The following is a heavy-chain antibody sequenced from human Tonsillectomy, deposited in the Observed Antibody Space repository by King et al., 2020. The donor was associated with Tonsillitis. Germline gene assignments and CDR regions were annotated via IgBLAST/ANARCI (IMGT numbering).Heavy chain of an antibody. CDR2: IDHSGGT. D-gene: IGHD1-26*01. CDR3: ARVIVAPDYYYMDV. J-gene: IGHJ6*03. Sequence: GTRALTWAGAGGSISSSNWWSWVRQPRGKGREGSGEIDHSGGTNYNRSLKGRVTITVNKSKNQFPLKLSSVTAADTAVYYCARVIVAPDYYYMDVWGKGTTVTVSS. CDR1: GGSISSSNW. V-gene: IGHV4-4*02.